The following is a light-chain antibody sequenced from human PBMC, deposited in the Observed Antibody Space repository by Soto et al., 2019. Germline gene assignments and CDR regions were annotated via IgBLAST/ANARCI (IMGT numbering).Light chain of an antibody. V-gene: IGKV3-15*01. CDR2: DAS. CDR3: KQCRNWPLT. J-gene: IGKJ4*01. Sequence: EIVMTQSPATLSVSPGEGATLSCKAGQNVYNNLAWYQQRPGQPPRLLIYDASTRATGISARFSGSGYGTEFTLTISSLQSEDFAVYFCKQCRNWPLTFGGGTKVDIK. CDR1: QNVYNN.